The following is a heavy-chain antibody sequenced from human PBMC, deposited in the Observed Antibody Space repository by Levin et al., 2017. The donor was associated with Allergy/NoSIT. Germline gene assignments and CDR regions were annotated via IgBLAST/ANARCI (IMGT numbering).Heavy chain of an antibody. V-gene: IGHV3-48*03. CDR2: ISSTGSTI. J-gene: IGHJ4*02. CDR3: ARQLGNFWSGYDYFDY. Sequence: GESLKISCAASGFTFSSYEMNWVRRAPGKGLEWVSYISSTGSTIYSADSVKGRFTISRDNAKNSLYLHMNSLRAEDTAVYYCARQLGNFWSGYDYFDYWGQGALVTVSS. D-gene: IGHD3-3*01. CDR1: GFTFSSYE.